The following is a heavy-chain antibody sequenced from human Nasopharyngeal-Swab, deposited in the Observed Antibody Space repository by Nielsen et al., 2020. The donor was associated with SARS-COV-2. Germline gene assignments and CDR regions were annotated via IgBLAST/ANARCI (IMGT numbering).Heavy chain of an antibody. CDR1: GFTFSNFA. Sequence: GESLKISCAASGFTFSNFAMSWVRQAPGKGLEWVSVISGDSDSTYYTDSVRGRFTISRDNSKNTLNLQMNNLRAEDTAIYYCAKDRDSGDDSDDYYHYYGMDVWGKGPRSPSPQ. J-gene: IGHJ6*01. CDR3: AKDRDSGDDSDDYYHYYGMDV. V-gene: IGHV3-23*01. D-gene: IGHD5-12*01. CDR2: ISGDSDST.